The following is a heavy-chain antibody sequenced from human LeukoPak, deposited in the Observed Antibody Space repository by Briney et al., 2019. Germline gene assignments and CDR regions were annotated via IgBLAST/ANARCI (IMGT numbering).Heavy chain of an antibody. J-gene: IGHJ6*02. CDR3: ARDHDSSGFYYGMDV. CDR2: IYSGGST. Sequence: GGSLRLSCAASGFPVSSNYMSWVRQAPGKGLEGVSVIYSGGSTHYADSVKGRFTISRDNSKNTLYLQMNSLRAEDTAVYYCARDHDSSGFYYGMDVWGQGTTVTVSS. V-gene: IGHV3-66*01. D-gene: IGHD3-22*01. CDR1: GFPVSSNY.